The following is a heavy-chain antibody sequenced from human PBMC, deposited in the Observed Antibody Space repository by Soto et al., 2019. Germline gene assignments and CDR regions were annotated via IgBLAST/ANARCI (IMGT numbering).Heavy chain of an antibody. CDR3: SADHPHTAIGWPV. V-gene: IGHV1-58*02. J-gene: IGHJ6*02. CDR1: GFDFGSFG. Sequence: SVKVSCKASGFDFGSFGIQFLRQTRGRGLEWIGWIVVASGRTNYERQFQGRVAFSRDMSSTTAYMDLYDLKSDDTAVYFCSADHPHTAIGWPVWGQGTTVTVSS. CDR2: IVVASGRT.